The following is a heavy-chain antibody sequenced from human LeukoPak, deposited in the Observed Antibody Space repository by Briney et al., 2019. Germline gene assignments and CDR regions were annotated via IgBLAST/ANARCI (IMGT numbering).Heavy chain of an antibody. Sequence: GGSLRLSCAASGFTFSSYTMSWVRQAPEKGLEWVSSISSSSSYIYYADSVKGRFTISRDNAKNSLYLQMNSLRAEDTAVYYCARVAQYQLLYFFDYWGQGTLVTVSS. V-gene: IGHV3-21*01. CDR3: ARVAQYQLLYFFDY. D-gene: IGHD2-2*01. CDR1: GFTFSSYT. CDR2: ISSSSSYI. J-gene: IGHJ4*02.